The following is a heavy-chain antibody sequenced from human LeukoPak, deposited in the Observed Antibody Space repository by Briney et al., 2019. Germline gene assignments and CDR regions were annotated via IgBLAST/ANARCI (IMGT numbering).Heavy chain of an antibody. J-gene: IGHJ4*02. CDR3: ASRGPTSVRAIDQ. CDR2: IIPIFGTA. D-gene: IGHD5-12*01. Sequence: SVKVSCKASGGTFSSYAISWVRQAPGQGLEWMGGIIPIFGTANYAQEFQGRVTITADESTSTAYMELSSVTAADTAVYYCASRGPTSVRAIDQWGQGTLVTVSS. CDR1: GGTFSSYA. V-gene: IGHV1-69*01.